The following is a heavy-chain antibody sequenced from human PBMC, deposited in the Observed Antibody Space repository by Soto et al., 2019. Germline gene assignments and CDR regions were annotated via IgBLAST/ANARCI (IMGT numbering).Heavy chain of an antibody. D-gene: IGHD3-3*01. J-gene: IGHJ6*02. V-gene: IGHV3-30-3*01. CDR1: GFTFSSYA. CDR3: AREQFPENITIFGVVIRQYYYYYGMDV. Sequence: PWGPLRLSCAAFGFTFSSYAMHCVRQAPGKGLEWVAVISYDGSNKYYADSVKGRFTISRDNSKNTLYLQMNSLRAEDTAVYYCAREQFPENITIFGVVIRQYYYYYGMDVWGQGTTVTVSS. CDR2: ISYDGSNK.